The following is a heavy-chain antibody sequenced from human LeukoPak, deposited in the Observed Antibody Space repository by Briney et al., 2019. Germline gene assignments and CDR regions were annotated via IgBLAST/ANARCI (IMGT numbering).Heavy chain of an antibody. D-gene: IGHD6-6*01. J-gene: IGHJ4*02. Sequence: GASVTVSCTASGYTFTVYYMHWVRQAPGQGLEWMGWINPNSGGTSYAQKFQGRVTMTRDTSISTAYMELSRLRSDDTAVYYCARDQGSSGADWGQGTLVTVSS. CDR1: GYTFTVYY. CDR3: ARDQGSSGAD. V-gene: IGHV1-2*02. CDR2: INPNSGGT.